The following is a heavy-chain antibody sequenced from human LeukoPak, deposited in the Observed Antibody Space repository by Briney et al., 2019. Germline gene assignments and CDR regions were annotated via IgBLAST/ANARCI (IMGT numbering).Heavy chain of an antibody. CDR1: GGSFSGYY. CDR2: INHSGST. CDR3: AARPAAAGTFDY. D-gene: IGHD6-13*01. V-gene: IGHV4-34*01. Sequence: SETLSLTCAVYGGSFSGYYWSWIRQPPGKGLEWIGEINHSGSTNYNPSLKSRVTISVDTSKSQFSLKLSSVTAADTAVYYCAARPAAAGTFDYWGQGTLVTVSS. J-gene: IGHJ4*02.